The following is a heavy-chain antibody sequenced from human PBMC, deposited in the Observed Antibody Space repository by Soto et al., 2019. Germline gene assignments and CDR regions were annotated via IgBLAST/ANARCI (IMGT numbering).Heavy chain of an antibody. J-gene: IGHJ3*02. V-gene: IGHV4-59*01. D-gene: IGHD3-3*01. CDR2: IFYSGST. Sequence: PSETLSLTCTVSGGSISSYYWTWIRQPPGKGLDWIGHIFYSGSTNYNPSLKSRVTISVDTSKNQFSLKMTSVTAADTAVYYCARVQARITIFGVASDDAFDIWGQGTMVTVSS. CDR3: ARVQARITIFGVASDDAFDI. CDR1: GGSISSYY.